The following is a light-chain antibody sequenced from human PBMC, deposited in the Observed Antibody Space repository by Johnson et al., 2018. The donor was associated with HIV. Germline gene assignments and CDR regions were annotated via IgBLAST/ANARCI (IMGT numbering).Light chain of an antibody. V-gene: IGLV1-51*01. CDR1: SSNIGNNY. CDR2: DNN. CDR3: GTWNSSLSAFYV. Sequence: QSVLTQPPSVSAAPGQKVTISCSGRSSNIGNNYVSWYQQLPGKAPKLFIYDNNKRPSWIPDRFSGSKSGTSATLGITGLQTGDEADYYCGTWNSSLSAFYVFGTGTKVTVL. J-gene: IGLJ1*01.